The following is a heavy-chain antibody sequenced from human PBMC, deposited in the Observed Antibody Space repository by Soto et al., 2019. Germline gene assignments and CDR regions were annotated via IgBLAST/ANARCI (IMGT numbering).Heavy chain of an antibody. V-gene: IGHV3-13*04. CDR2: IGTAGDT. D-gene: IGHD6-19*01. CDR1: GFTFSSYD. CDR3: AREVAVAGSFDY. J-gene: IGHJ4*02. Sequence: GGSLRLSCAASGFTFSSYDMHWVRQATGKGLEWVSAIGTAGDTYYPGSVKGRFTISRENAKNSLYLQMNSLRAGDTAVYYCAREVAVAGSFDYWGQGTLVTVSS.